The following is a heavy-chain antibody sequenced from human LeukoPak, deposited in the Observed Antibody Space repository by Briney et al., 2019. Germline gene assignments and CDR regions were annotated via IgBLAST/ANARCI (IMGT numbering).Heavy chain of an antibody. V-gene: IGHV3-74*01. CDR3: ARGYSSSPFDY. Sequence: TGGSLRLSCAASGFTFSTYAMSWVRQAPGKGLVWVSRINTDGSSTSYADSVKGRFTISRDNAKNTLYLQMNSLRAEDTAVYYCARGYSSSPFDYWGQGTLVTVSS. D-gene: IGHD6-6*01. J-gene: IGHJ4*02. CDR2: INTDGSST. CDR1: GFTFSTYA.